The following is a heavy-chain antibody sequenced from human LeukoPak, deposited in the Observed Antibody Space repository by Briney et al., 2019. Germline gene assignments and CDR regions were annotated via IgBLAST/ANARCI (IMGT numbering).Heavy chain of an antibody. J-gene: IGHJ4*02. CDR3: AKDGILWSSRLGYFDY. CDR2: ISFDGSNK. CDR1: GFTFSNHG. D-gene: IGHD2-21*01. Sequence: GGSLRLPCAPSGFTFSNHGMHWVRQAPGKGLEWVAVISFDGSNKYYADSVKGRFTISRDNSKNTLFLQMNSLRAEDTAVYYCAKDGILWSSRLGYFDYWGQGTLVTVSS. V-gene: IGHV3-30*18.